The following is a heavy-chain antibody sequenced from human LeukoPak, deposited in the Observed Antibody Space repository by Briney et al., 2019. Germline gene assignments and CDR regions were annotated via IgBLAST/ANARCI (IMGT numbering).Heavy chain of an antibody. CDR3: TTESGSYYSERGFDY. D-gene: IGHD3-10*01. Sequence: GASVKVSCKSSGGTFRSYAISWVRQAPGQGLEWMGGIIPIFGTAKYAQKFQGRVTITADESTTTAYMELSSLRSEGAAVYYCTTESGSYYSERGFDYWGQGTLVTVSS. CDR1: GGTFRSYA. CDR2: IIPIFGTA. J-gene: IGHJ4*02. V-gene: IGHV1-69*01.